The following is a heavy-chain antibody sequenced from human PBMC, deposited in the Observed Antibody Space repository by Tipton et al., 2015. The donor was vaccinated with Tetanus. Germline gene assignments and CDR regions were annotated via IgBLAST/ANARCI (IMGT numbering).Heavy chain of an antibody. D-gene: IGHD2-2*01. Sequence: TLSLTCNVSGGLITTGGYSWGWIRQPPGQGLEWLGYIYQTDSTYYNPSVRSRLTLSLQRSKNQVSLKLSSVTAADTAMYYCARGSDIVVVPGVTRADWFDPWGQGTLVTVSS. CDR3: ARGSDIVVVPGVTRADWFDP. V-gene: IGHV4-30-2*01. CDR2: IYQTDST. CDR1: GGLITTGGYS. J-gene: IGHJ5*02.